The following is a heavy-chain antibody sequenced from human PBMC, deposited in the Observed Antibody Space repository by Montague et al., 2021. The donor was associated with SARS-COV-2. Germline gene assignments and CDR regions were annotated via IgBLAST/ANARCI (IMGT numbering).Heavy chain of an antibody. Sequence: SETLSLTCTVSGSSIGSGDYWGWIRQPPGKGLEWIRSIYHSGTTXXNPXXXSRLTMSIDTSTNQFSLRLTSVTAADTAVFFCVREKAGGLRNVFDIWGQGTTVTVSS. CDR3: VREKAGGLRNVFDI. CDR1: GSSIGSGDY. J-gene: IGHJ3*02. V-gene: IGHV4-38-2*02. CDR2: IYHSGTT.